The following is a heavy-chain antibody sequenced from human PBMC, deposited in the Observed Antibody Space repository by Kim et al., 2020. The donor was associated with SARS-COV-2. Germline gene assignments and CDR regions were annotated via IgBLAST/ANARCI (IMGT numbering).Heavy chain of an antibody. V-gene: IGHV3-7*01. CDR3: ARDRRVDNYYYGMDV. Sequence: DSVKGRFTISRDNAKNSLYLQMNSLRAEDTAVYYCARDRRVDNYYYGMDVWGQGTTVTVSS. J-gene: IGHJ6*02. D-gene: IGHD5-12*01.